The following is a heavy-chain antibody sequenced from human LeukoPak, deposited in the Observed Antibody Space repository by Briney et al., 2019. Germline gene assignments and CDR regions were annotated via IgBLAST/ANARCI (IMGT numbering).Heavy chain of an antibody. Sequence: ASVKFSCKASGYTFTSYDINWVRQATGQGLEWMGWMNPNSGNTGYAQKFQGRVTMTRNTSISTAYMELSSLRSEDTAVYYCARGDPQLLWFGEWFDYWGQGTLVTVSS. CDR2: MNPNSGNT. CDR3: ARGDPQLLWFGEWFDY. CDR1: GYTFTSYD. J-gene: IGHJ4*02. D-gene: IGHD3-10*01. V-gene: IGHV1-8*01.